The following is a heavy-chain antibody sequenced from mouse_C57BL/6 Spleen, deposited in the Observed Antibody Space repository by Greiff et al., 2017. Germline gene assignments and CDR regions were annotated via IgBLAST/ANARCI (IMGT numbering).Heavy chain of an antibody. Sequence: EVQGVESGGGLVKPGGSLKLSCAASGFTFSDYGMHWVRQAPEKGLEWVAYISSGSSTIYYADTVKGRFTISRDNAKNTLFLQMTSLRSEDTAMYYCARGFITTVVPSWFAYWGQGTLVTVSA. CDR3: ARGFITTVVPSWFAY. D-gene: IGHD1-1*01. V-gene: IGHV5-17*01. J-gene: IGHJ3*01. CDR2: ISSGSSTI. CDR1: GFTFSDYG.